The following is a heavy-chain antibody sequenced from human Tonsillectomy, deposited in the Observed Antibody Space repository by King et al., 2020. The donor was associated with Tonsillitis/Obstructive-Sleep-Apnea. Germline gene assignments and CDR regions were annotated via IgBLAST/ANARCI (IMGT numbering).Heavy chain of an antibody. Sequence: QLVQSGGGAVRPGGSLRLSCAASGFSFDDYGMSWVRHGPGKGLEWVAAINWNGAGTSYADSVRGRFTISRDNAKNSLFLQMNSLRADDAALYYCARDPEMTTVHPFYFDYWGQGALVTVSS. D-gene: IGHD4-17*01. J-gene: IGHJ4*02. CDR3: ARDPEMTTVHPFYFDY. CDR2: INWNGAGT. CDR1: GFSFDDYG. V-gene: IGHV3-20*04.